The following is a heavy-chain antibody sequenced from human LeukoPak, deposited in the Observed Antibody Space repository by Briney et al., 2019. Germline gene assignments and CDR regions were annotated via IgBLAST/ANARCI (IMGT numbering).Heavy chain of an antibody. V-gene: IGHV3-23*01. D-gene: IGHD1-26*01. CDR2: ISGSDSNT. CDR1: GFTFYNSG. CDR3: AIEQWELKK. J-gene: IGHJ4*02. Sequence: PGGSLRLSCAASGFTFYNSGMGWVRQAPGKGLEWVSAISGSDSNTYYADSVKGRFTISRDDSKNTLYLQMNSLRAEDTVVYYCAIEQWELKKWGQGTLVTVSS.